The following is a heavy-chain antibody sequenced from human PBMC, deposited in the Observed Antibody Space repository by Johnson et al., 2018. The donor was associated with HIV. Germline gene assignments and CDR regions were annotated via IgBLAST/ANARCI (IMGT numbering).Heavy chain of an antibody. CDR2: INQDGSEK. CDR3: AREGYSGSLVWPDAFDI. Sequence: VQLVESGGSVVRPGGSLRLSCEASGFTFNYYWMTWVRQAPGKGLEWVANINQDGSEKYYVDSVKGRFTISRDNAKNSLYLQMNSLRAEDTAVYYCAREGYSGSLVWPDAFDIWGQGTMVTVSS. J-gene: IGHJ3*02. V-gene: IGHV3-7*03. CDR1: GFTFNYYW. D-gene: IGHD1-26*01.